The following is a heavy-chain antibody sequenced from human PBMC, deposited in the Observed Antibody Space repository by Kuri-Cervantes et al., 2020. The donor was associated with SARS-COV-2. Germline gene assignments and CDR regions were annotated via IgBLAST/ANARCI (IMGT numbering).Heavy chain of an antibody. Sequence: GESLKISWEVSGFLFSASAIHWVRQASGKGLEWVGRVRDKANNYATAYAASVKGRFTISRDDSKNMAYLQMNSLRAEDTAVYYCARDRYWGPQYYYYYMDVWGKGTTVTVSS. CDR2: VRDKANNYAT. CDR1: GFLFSASA. CDR3: ARDRYWGPQYYYYYMDV. V-gene: IGHV3-73*01. J-gene: IGHJ6*03. D-gene: IGHD7-27*01.